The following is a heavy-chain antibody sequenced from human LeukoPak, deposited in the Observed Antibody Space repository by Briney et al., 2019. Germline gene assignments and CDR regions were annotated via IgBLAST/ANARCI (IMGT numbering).Heavy chain of an antibody. CDR1: GFTFSIYS. CDR2: ISSSSSYI. J-gene: IGHJ4*02. CDR3: ARYSGSYLEDGSGFDY. Sequence: GGSLRLSCAASGFTFSIYSMNWVRQAPGKGLEWVSSISSSSSYIYYADSVKGRFTISRDNAKNSLYLQMNSLRAEDTAVYYCARYSGSYLEDGSGFDYWGQGTLVTVSS. D-gene: IGHD1-26*01. V-gene: IGHV3-21*01.